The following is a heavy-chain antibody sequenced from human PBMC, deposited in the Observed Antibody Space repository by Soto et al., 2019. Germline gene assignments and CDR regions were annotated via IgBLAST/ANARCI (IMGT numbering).Heavy chain of an antibody. CDR1: GGSISSGGYY. CDR3: ARWIAAAVYFDY. CDR2: IYYSGST. Sequence: PSETLSLTCTVSGGSISSGGYYWSWIRQHPGKGLEWIGYIYYSGSTYYNPSLKSRVTISVDTSKNQFSLKLSSVTAADTAVYYCARWIAAAVYFDYWGQGTLVTVSS. D-gene: IGHD6-13*01. J-gene: IGHJ4*02. V-gene: IGHV4-31*03.